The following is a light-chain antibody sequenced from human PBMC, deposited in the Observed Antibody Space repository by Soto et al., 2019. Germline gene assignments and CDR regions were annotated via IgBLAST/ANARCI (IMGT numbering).Light chain of an antibody. CDR2: EVS. Sequence: QSALTQPASVSGSPGQSITFSCTGTTSDVGGYKYVSWYQHHPGKAPKLMIYEVSNRPSGVSNRFSGSKSGNTASLTISGLQPEDEADYYCSSYTSTSTLLFGGGTKLTV. V-gene: IGLV2-14*01. J-gene: IGLJ2*01. CDR1: TSDVGGYKY. CDR3: SSYTSTSTLL.